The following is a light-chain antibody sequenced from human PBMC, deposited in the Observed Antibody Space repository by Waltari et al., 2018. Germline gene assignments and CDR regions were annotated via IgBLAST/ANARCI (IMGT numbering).Light chain of an antibody. CDR1: QDLDNW. CDR3: QQLHSYPRA. V-gene: IGKV1-13*02. CDR2: GAS. J-gene: IGKJ4*01. Sequence: AIQVTQSPSSLSASVGDRVTITCRASQDLDNWLAWYHQKPGKAPNLLSYGASVLESGVPSRFSGSGSGTDFTLTISSLQPEDFATYYCQQLHSYPRAFGGGTKVESK.